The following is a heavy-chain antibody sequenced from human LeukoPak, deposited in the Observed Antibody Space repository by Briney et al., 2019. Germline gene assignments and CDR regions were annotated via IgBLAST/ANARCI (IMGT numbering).Heavy chain of an antibody. CDR1: GHSLYNFA. J-gene: IGHJ4*02. Sequence: GGPQTLSCAPSGHSLYNFAVHCVRRATGKGLVWVAGVAHDGSNKYLADFVRGRFTISRDNSKNTLYLQMNSLTSEDTGFYYCARDRGVLYYFDNWGQGTLVTVSS. CDR3: ARDRGVLYYFDN. D-gene: IGHD3-10*01. CDR2: VAHDGSNK. V-gene: IGHV3-30*04.